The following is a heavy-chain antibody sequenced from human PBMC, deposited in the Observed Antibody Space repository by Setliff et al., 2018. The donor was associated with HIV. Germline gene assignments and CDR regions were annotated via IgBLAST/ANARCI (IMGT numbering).Heavy chain of an antibody. D-gene: IGHD1-7*01. Sequence: PGGSLRLSCAASGFAFSTYWMHWVRQAPGKGLVWVSRINTDERYTLYADSVKGRFTISRDNAKSTLYLQMNSLREEDTAVYYCTKDGDYFNWDYDAFDIWGQGTMVTVSS. J-gene: IGHJ3*02. CDR1: GFAFSTYW. CDR3: TKDGDYFNWDYDAFDI. CDR2: INTDERYT. V-gene: IGHV3-74*01.